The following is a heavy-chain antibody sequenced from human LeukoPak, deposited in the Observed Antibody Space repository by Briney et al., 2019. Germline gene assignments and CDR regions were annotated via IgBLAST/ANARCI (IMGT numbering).Heavy chain of an antibody. CDR3: ARDLYSSSWSPNGGWDYYYYMDV. CDR2: IYTSGST. V-gene: IGHV4-4*07. CDR1: GFTFSSYA. D-gene: IGHD6-13*01. J-gene: IGHJ6*03. Sequence: PGGSLRLSCAASGFTFSSYAMSWIRQPAGKGLEWIGRIYTSGSTNYNPSLKSRVTMSVDTSKNQFSLKLSSVTAADTAVYYCARDLYSSSWSPNGGWDYYYYMDVWGKGTTVTISS.